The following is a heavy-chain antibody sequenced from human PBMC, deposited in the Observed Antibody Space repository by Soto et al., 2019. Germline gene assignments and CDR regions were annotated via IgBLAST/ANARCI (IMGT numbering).Heavy chain of an antibody. CDR1: AATFSSSA. J-gene: IGHJ6*02. CDR3: ARLIAARPSYYGIDV. D-gene: IGHD6-6*01. V-gene: IGHV1-69*13. CDR2: IIPIFGTA. Sequence: SLKVSCKVSAATFSSSAVSWARRAPGQGLEWIGGIIPIFGTANYAQKFQGRVTITADESTSTAYMELSSLRSEDTAVYYCARLIAARPSYYGIDVWGQGTTVTVSS.